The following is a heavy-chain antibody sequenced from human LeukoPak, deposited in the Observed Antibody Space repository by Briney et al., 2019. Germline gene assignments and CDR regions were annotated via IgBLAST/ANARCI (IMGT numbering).Heavy chain of an antibody. Sequence: SGPTLVKPTQTLTLTCTFSGFSLSASAVGVGWIRQPPGKALEWLALIYWNNNERYSPSLKSRLTITKDTSKNQVVLTMTNMDPVDTATYYCAHLREENDIDYWGQGTLVTVSS. CDR1: GFSLSASAVG. D-gene: IGHD1-26*01. V-gene: IGHV2-5*01. J-gene: IGHJ4*02. CDR2: IYWNNNE. CDR3: AHLREENDIDY.